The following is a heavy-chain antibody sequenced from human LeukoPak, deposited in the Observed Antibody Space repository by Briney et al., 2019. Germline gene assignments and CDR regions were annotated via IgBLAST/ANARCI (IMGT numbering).Heavy chain of an antibody. CDR3: ARVGCSGGSCYRRDAFDI. J-gene: IGHJ3*02. CDR2: IKQDGSEK. CDR1: RFTLSSYW. Sequence: PRGSLRLSCPASRFTLSSYWMSWVRQAPGKGLEWVANIKQDGSEKYYVDSVKGRFTISRDNAKNSRYLQMNSLRAEDTAVYCCARVGCSGGSCYRRDAFDIWGQGTMVTVSS. D-gene: IGHD2-15*01. V-gene: IGHV3-7*01.